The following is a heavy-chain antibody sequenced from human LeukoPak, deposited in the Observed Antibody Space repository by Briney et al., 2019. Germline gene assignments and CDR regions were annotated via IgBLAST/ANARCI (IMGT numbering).Heavy chain of an antibody. Sequence: ASVKVSCKASGYTFTSNDINWVRRATGQRLEWMGWMNPNSGHTGSAQKFRGRITMTWDTSISTAYMELSSLSSDDTAVYYCVRVVPGPYNWLDPWGQGTLVTVSS. CDR2: MNPNSGHT. CDR1: GYTFTSND. D-gene: IGHD2-8*02. CDR3: VRVVPGPYNWLDP. V-gene: IGHV1-8*01. J-gene: IGHJ5*02.